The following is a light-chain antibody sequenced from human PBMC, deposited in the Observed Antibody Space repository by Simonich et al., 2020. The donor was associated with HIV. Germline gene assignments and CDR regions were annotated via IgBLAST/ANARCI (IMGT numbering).Light chain of an antibody. Sequence: EIVLTQSPATLSLSPGERATLSCRASQSVSSNLAWYQQKPGQAPRLLIYGASTRATGIPARFSGSGSGTEFTLTISSLQAEDVAVYYCQQYYSTPWTFGQGTKVEIK. J-gene: IGKJ1*01. CDR2: GAS. CDR3: QQYYSTPWT. V-gene: IGKV3-15*01. CDR1: QSVSSN.